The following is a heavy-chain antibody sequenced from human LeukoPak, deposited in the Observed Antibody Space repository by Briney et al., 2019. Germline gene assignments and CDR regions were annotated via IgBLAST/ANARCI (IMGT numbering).Heavy chain of an antibody. CDR2: ISSSGGST. Sequence: GGSLRLPCAASGFNFTNYAMNWVRQAPGRGLEWVSLISSSGGSTYYAGSVKGRFTIPRDNSKSTLYLQMNSLRAEDTAIYYCAKDGPTAIPSWFDPWGQGTLVTVSS. J-gene: IGHJ5*02. CDR3: AKDGPTAIPSWFDP. D-gene: IGHD2-21*02. CDR1: GFNFTNYA. V-gene: IGHV3-23*01.